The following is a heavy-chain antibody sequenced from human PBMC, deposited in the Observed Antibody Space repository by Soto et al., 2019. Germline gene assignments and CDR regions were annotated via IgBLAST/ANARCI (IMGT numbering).Heavy chain of an antibody. CDR2: IDPSDSYT. D-gene: IGHD5-12*01. J-gene: IGHJ3*02. Sequence: GESLKISCKGSGYSFTGYWISWVRQMPGKGLEWMGRIDPSDSYTNYSPSFQGHVTISADKSISTAYLQWSSLKASDTAMYYCAGGYDLAAFDIWGQGTMVTVSS. CDR1: GYSFTGYW. CDR3: AGGYDLAAFDI. V-gene: IGHV5-10-1*01.